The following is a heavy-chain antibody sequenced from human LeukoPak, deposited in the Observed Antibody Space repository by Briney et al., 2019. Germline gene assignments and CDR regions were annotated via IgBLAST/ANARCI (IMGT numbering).Heavy chain of an antibody. CDR1: GFTFSSYE. D-gene: IGHD3-10*01. J-gene: IGHJ6*03. Sequence: GGTLRLSCAASGFTFSSYELNWVRQAPGKGLEWVSYICRSGSTIYYAYPVKGRFTFSRAYPKNSLYLQMNSLRAEDTAVYYCAREGGGLGMMYYYNYMDVWGKGTTVTIPS. V-gene: IGHV3-48*03. CDR3: AREGGGLGMMYYYNYMDV. CDR2: ICRSGSTI.